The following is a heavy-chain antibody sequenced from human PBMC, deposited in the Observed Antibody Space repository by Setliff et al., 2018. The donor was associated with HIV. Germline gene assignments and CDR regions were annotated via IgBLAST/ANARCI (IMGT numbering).Heavy chain of an antibody. Sequence: ASVKVSCKASGYTFTSYYIHWVRQAPGQGLEWMGIINPSGGGTTYAQTFQDRVTMSRDTSTSTVYMELSSLRFEDTAVYYCAREALHAGGWRGAFDIWGQGTMVTVSS. V-gene: IGHV1-46*01. D-gene: IGHD6-19*01. CDR2: INPSGGGT. CDR1: GYTFTSYY. CDR3: AREALHAGGWRGAFDI. J-gene: IGHJ3*02.